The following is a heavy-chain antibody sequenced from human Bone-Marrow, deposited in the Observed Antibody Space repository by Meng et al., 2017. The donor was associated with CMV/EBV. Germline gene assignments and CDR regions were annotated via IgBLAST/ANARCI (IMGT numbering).Heavy chain of an antibody. V-gene: IGHV3-21*01. Sequence: GESLKISCAASGFTFSSYSMNWVRQAPGKGLEWVSSISSSSSYIYYADSVKCRFTISRDNAKNSLYLQMNSLRAEDTAVYYCARDYDFWSGNEYGMDVWGQGTTVTVSS. CDR2: ISSSSSYI. CDR3: ARDYDFWSGNEYGMDV. J-gene: IGHJ6*01. CDR1: GFTFSSYS. D-gene: IGHD3-3*01.